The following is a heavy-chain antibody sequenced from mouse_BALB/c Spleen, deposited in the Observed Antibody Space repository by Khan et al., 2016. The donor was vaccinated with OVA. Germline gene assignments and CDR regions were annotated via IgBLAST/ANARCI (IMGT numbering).Heavy chain of an antibody. CDR3: ARSWAMDY. V-gene: IGHV5-15*02. J-gene: IGHJ4*01. CDR1: GFTFIDYG. Sequence: EVELVESGGGLVQPGGSRKLSCAASGFTFIDYGLAWVRQAPGKGPEWVAFISSLAYSIYYADTVTGRFTISRENANNTLYLEMSSLRSEDTAMYYCARSWAMDYWGQGTSVTVSS. CDR2: ISSLAYSI.